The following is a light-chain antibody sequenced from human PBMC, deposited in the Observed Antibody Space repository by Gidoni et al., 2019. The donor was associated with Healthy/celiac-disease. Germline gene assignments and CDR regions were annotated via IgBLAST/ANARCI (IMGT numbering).Light chain of an antibody. CDR1: QSVSSY. CDR2: YAS. J-gene: IGKJ1*01. CDR3: QQRSNWPPVWT. V-gene: IGKV3-11*01. Sequence: EIALTQSPATLSLSPGERATLSCRASQSVSSYLAWYQQKPGQAPRLLIYYASNRATGIPARFSGSGSGTDFTLTISSLEPEDFAVYYCQQRSNWPPVWTFXHXTKVEIK.